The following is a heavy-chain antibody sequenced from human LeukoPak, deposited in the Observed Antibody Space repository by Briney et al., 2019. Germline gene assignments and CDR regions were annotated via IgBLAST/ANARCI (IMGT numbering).Heavy chain of an antibody. J-gene: IGHJ6*03. CDR3: AKGGRYCGSTSCRYSYYYMDV. Sequence: SGGSLRLSCAASGITFSSYGMSWVRQAPGKGLEWVSSISSTGGTTYYADSVKGRFTISRDNSKNTLYLQMNSLRAEDTAIYYCAKGGRYCGSTSCRYSYYYMDVWGKGTTVTISS. CDR2: ISSTGGTT. V-gene: IGHV3-23*01. CDR1: GITFSSYG. D-gene: IGHD2-2*01.